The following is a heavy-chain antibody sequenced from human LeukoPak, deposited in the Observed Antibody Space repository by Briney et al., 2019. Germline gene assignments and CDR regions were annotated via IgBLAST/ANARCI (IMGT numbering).Heavy chain of an antibody. J-gene: IGHJ4*02. CDR3: TTDRRTIY. V-gene: IGHV3-15*01. Sequence: GGSLRLSCAASGFTFINAWMSWGRQAPGKGREWCGRIKSQTDGGTTDYAAPVKGRCTISRDDSKNTLYLQMNSLKTEDTAVYYCTTDRRTIYWGQGTLVTVSS. CDR2: IKSQTDGGTT. D-gene: IGHD3-3*01. CDR1: GFTFINAW.